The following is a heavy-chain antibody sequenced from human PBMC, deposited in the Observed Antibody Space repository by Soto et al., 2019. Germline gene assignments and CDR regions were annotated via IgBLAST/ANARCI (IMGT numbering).Heavy chain of an antibody. J-gene: IGHJ4*02. D-gene: IGHD6-6*01. CDR1: GYSFNDYW. CDR3: ARDGLSSSSSFDY. Sequence: GESLKISCKGSGYSFNDYWIAWVRQMPGKGLEWMGIIYPGDSDTKYYPSFQDQVTISADKSISTVYLQWSSLKASDTAMYYCARDGLSSSSSFDYWGQGTLVTVSS. CDR2: IYPGDSDT. V-gene: IGHV5-51*01.